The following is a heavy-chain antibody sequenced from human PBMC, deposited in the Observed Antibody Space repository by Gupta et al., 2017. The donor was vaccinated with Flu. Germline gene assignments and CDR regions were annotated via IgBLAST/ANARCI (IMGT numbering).Heavy chain of an antibody. CDR2: TYYSGST. CDR1: GGSIRSGGYY. J-gene: IGHJ4*02. D-gene: IGHD2-15*01. CDR3: VRGGFSSADY. Sequence: QVQLQESGPRLVKSSQTLSLTCTVSGGSIRSGGYYWGWIRQHPGKGLELIGYTYYSGSTYYTPSLESRLTISVEASKNQFSLKLNSVTAADTAVYYCVRGGFSSADYWGQGTLVTVSS. V-gene: IGHV4-31*03.